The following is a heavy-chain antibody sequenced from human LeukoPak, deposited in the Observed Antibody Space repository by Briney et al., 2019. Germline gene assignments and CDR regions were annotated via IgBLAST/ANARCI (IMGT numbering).Heavy chain of an antibody. CDR3: AREGRGVTGGFGY. Sequence: GGSLRLSCAASGFTFSSYRMNWVRQAPGKGLEWVSSISSSSSYIYFADSVKGRFTISRDNAKNSLYLQMNSLRAEDTAVYYCAREGRGVTGGFGYWGQGTLVTVSS. D-gene: IGHD2-8*02. CDR2: ISSSSSYI. V-gene: IGHV3-21*01. J-gene: IGHJ4*02. CDR1: GFTFSSYR.